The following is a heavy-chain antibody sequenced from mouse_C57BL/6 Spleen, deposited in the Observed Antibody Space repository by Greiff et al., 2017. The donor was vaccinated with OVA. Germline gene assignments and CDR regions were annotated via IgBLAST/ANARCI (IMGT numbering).Heavy chain of an antibody. CDR3: ARYVYDEGFVY. Sequence: QVQLKQPGAELVMPGASVKLSCKASGYTFTSYWMHWVKQRPGQGLEWIGEIDPPDSYTNYNQKFKGKSTLTVDKSSSTAYMQLSSLTSGYSAVYYCARYVYDEGFVYWGQGTTLTVSS. D-gene: IGHD2-2*01. CDR2: IDPPDSYT. J-gene: IGHJ2*01. V-gene: IGHV1-69*01. CDR1: GYTFTSYW.